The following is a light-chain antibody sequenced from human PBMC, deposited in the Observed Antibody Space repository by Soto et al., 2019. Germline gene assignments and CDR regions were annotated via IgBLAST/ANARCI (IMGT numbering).Light chain of an antibody. CDR1: QSVSSN. Sequence: EIVMTQSPATLSVSPGERATLSCRASQSVSSNLDWYQQKPGQAPRLLIYGASTRATGIPARFSGSGSGTEFSLTISSLQSEDFAVYYCQQYNNWPPHTFGGGTKVEIK. V-gene: IGKV3-15*01. J-gene: IGKJ4*01. CDR2: GAS. CDR3: QQYNNWPPHT.